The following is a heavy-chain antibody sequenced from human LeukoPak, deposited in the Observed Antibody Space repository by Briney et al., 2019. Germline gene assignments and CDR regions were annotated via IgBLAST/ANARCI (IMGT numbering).Heavy chain of an antibody. CDR1: GYAISSGYF. D-gene: IGHD6-13*01. CDR3: ARQGYSSSWANYYYYYMDV. J-gene: IGHJ6*03. CDR2: IYHSGST. V-gene: IGHV4-38-2*02. Sequence: SETLSLTCSVSGYAISSGYFWGWIRQPPGKGLEWIGTIYHSGSTYYNPSLKSRVTISVDTSKNQFSLKLSSVTAADTAVYYCARQGYSSSWANYYYYYMDVWGKGTTVTISS.